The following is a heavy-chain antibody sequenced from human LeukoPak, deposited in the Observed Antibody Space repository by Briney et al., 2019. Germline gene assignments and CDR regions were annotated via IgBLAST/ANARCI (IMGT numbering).Heavy chain of an antibody. CDR3: ARLLRFLEWLPQPCYYYYMDV. D-gene: IGHD3-3*01. J-gene: IGHJ6*03. CDR1: GFTFSSYS. CDR2: ISSSSSYI. V-gene: IGHV3-21*01. Sequence: PGGSLRLSCAASGFTFSSYSMNWVRQAPGKGLEWVSSISSSSSYIYYADSVKGRFTISRDNAKNSLYLQMNSLRAEDTAVYYCARLLRFLEWLPQPCYYYYMDVWGKGTTVTVSS.